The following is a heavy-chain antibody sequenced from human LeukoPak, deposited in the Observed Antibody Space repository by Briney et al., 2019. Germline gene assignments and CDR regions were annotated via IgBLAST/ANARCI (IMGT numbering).Heavy chain of an antibody. J-gene: IGHJ6*03. CDR3: ARSSDGPQNYYYYYYMDV. D-gene: IGHD3-10*01. V-gene: IGHV1-2*06. CDR1: GYTFTGYY. CDR2: INPNSGGT. Sequence: ASVKVSCKASGYTFTGYYMHWVRQAPGQGLEWMGRINPNSGGTNYAQKFQGRVTMTRDTSISTAYMELSRLRSDDTAVYYCARSSDGPQNYYYYYYMDVWGKGTTVTVSS.